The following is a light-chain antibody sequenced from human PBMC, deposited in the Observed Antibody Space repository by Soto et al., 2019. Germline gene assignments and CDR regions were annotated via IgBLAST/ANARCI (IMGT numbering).Light chain of an antibody. V-gene: IGKV3-11*01. J-gene: IGKJ5*01. CDR3: QQRSNWIT. Sequence: EIVLTQSPATLSLSPGERATVSCRASQSVGSYLAWYQQTPGQAPRLLIYDASNRATGIPARFSGSGSGTDFTLTISSLEPEDFAVYYCQQRSNWITFGQGTRLEIK. CDR2: DAS. CDR1: QSVGSY.